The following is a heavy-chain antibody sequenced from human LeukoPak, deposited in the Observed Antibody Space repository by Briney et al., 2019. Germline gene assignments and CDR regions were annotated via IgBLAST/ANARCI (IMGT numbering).Heavy chain of an antibody. CDR2: IYPGDSDT. CDR1: GYNFTDYW. V-gene: IGHV5-51*01. CDR3: ARPYGGATLLFDY. J-gene: IGHJ4*02. D-gene: IGHD1-26*01. Sequence: ESLKISCKGSGYNFTDYWIGWVRQMPGKVLEWMGIIYPGDSDTRYSPSFQGQVTISADKSISTAYLQWSSLKASDTAMYYCARPYGGATLLFDYWGQGTLVTVSS.